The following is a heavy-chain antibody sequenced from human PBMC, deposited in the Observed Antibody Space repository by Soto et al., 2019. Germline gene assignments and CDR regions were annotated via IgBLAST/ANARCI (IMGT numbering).Heavy chain of an antibody. Sequence: ASVKVSCKASGYTFTSYSISWVRQAPGQGLEWMGWISAYNGNTNYAQKLQGRVTMTTDTSTSTAYMELRSLRSDDTAVYYCARDQPAIRLDHSGWPIWGQGTLVTVSS. V-gene: IGHV1-18*04. CDR1: GYTFTSYS. CDR2: ISAYNGNT. J-gene: IGHJ4*02. D-gene: IGHD6-19*01. CDR3: ARDQPAIRLDHSGWPI.